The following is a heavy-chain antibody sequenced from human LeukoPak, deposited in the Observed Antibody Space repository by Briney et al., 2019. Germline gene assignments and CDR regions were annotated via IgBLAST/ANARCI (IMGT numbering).Heavy chain of an antibody. D-gene: IGHD5-24*01. J-gene: IGHJ5*02. CDR3: ATDHSMANTAWWFDP. CDR2: FDPEDVKT. V-gene: IGHV1-24*01. CDR1: GYSLNEIS. Sequence: ASVKVSCKVSGYSLNEISMHWVRQAPGKGLEWMGGFDPEDVKTIYGHKFQGRVTMTQDTSPDTAYMELSSLRSEDTAFYYCATDHSMANTAWWFDPWGQGTLVTVSS.